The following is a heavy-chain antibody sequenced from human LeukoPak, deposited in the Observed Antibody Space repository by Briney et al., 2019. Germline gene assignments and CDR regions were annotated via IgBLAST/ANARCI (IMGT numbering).Heavy chain of an antibody. V-gene: IGHV1-8*02. CDR1: GYTFTSYD. CDR3: ARVAAEVVGVPGAIGFGWVRRDYYYMDV. J-gene: IGHJ6*03. CDR2: MNPTSGST. D-gene: IGHD2-2*02. Sequence: ASVKVSCKASGYTFTSYDINWVRQATGQGLEWMGWMNPTSGSTSYAQKFQGRVTMTRDMSTSTVYMEMSRLRSEDTAVYYCARVAAEVVGVPGAIGFGWVRRDYYYMDVWGQGTLVTVSS.